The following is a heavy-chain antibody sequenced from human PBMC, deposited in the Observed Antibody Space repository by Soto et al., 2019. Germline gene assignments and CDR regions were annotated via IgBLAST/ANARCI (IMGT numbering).Heavy chain of an antibody. CDR1: GFTFSSYA. CDR2: ISGSGGST. V-gene: IGHV3-23*01. J-gene: IGHJ4*02. Sequence: EVQLLESGGGLVQPGGSLRLSCAASGFTFSSYAMSWVRQAPGKGLEWVSAISGSGGSTYYADSVKGRFTISRYHPKNTLYLQMNSLRAEDTAVYYCAKDGPQPDSSSWFVYWGQGTLVTVSS. CDR3: AKDGPQPDSSSWFVY. D-gene: IGHD6-13*01.